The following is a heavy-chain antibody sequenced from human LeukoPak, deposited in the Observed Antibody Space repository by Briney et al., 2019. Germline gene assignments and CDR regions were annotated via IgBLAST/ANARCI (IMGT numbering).Heavy chain of an antibody. CDR1: GFTFSSYW. J-gene: IGHJ4*02. CDR3: ARYYGDYVEFFDY. CDR2: IKQDGSEK. Sequence: HPGGSLRLSCAASGFTFSSYWMSWVRQAPGKGLEWVANIKQDGSEKYYVDSVKGRFTISRDNAKNSLYLQMNSLRAEDTAVYYCARYYGDYVEFFDYWGQGTLVTVSS. D-gene: IGHD4-17*01. V-gene: IGHV3-7*01.